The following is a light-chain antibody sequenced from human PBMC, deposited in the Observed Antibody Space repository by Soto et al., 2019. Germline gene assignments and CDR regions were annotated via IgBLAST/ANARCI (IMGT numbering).Light chain of an antibody. J-gene: IGKJ5*01. Sequence: EIVLTQSPGTLSLSPGERVTISCRASQSVSSSYLAWYQQKPGQAPRLLIYGAGSRATGIPDRFSGSGSGTDFTLTISRLEPEDFAVFYCQQYGSLPITFGQGTRLEIK. CDR3: QQYGSLPIT. CDR1: QSVSSSY. V-gene: IGKV3-20*01. CDR2: GAG.